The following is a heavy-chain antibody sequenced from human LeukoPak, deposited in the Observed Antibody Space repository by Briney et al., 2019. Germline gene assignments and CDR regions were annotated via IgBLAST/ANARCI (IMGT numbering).Heavy chain of an antibody. V-gene: IGHV3-53*01. J-gene: IGHJ4*02. CDR3: AKGGDGYNYYFDY. CDR1: GFTVTSNN. CDR2: FWNDGNT. D-gene: IGHD5-24*01. Sequence: GGSLRLSCAASGFTVTSNNINWVRQAPGKGLEWVSIFWNDGNTYFADSVKGRFTISRDNSKNTLYLQMNSLRAEDTAVYYCAKGGDGYNYYFDYWGQETLVTVSS.